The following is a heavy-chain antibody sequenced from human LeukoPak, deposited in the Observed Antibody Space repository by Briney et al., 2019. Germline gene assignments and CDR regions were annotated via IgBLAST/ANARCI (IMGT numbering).Heavy chain of an antibody. CDR3: ARDRKYYYHMDV. CDR2: IYHSGST. Sequence: SGTLSLTCTVSGGSISSGTYYWGWVRQPPGEGLEGVGSIYHSGSTYYNPSLKSRVTISVDTSKNQFSLRLSSLTAADTALYYCARDRKYYYHMDVWGKGTTVTVSS. V-gene: IGHV4-39*07. CDR1: GGSISSGTYY. D-gene: IGHD1-14*01. J-gene: IGHJ6*03.